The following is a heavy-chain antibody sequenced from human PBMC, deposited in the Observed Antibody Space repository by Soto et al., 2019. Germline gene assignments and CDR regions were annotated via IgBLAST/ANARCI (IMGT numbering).Heavy chain of an antibody. CDR3: AKEIAASATLWLDP. V-gene: IGHV3-23*01. CDR1: GFTLNYYA. J-gene: IGHJ5*02. Sequence: EVQLLESGGGLVQPGGSLRLSCAASGFTLNYYAINWVRQAPGKGLEWVSAITSTGDTYYVDSVKGRFTISRDNSKNTPYLQMNMLRAEDTAVYYCAKEIAASATLWLDPWGQGTLVTVSS. CDR2: ITSTGDT. D-gene: IGHD6-13*01.